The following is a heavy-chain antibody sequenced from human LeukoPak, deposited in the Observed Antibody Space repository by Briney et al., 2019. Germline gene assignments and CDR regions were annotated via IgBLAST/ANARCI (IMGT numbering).Heavy chain of an antibody. CDR3: ARAYCSSTSCFG. J-gene: IGHJ4*02. V-gene: IGHV3-48*01. CDR2: ISYSSRAR. Sequence: GGSLRLSCAASGFTFSSYNMNWVRQAPGKGLEWVSSISYSSRARYYADSVKGRFTISRDNVKNSLYLQMDSLRAEDTAVYHCARAYCSSTSCFGWGQGTLVTVSS. D-gene: IGHD2-2*01. CDR1: GFTFSSYN.